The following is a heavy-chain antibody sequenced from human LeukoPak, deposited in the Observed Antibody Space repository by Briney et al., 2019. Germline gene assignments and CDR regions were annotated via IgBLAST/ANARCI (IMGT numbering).Heavy chain of an antibody. CDR2: ISYDGSNK. J-gene: IGHJ4*02. Sequence: PGGSLRLSCAASGFTFSGYAMHWVRQAPGKGLEWVTFISYDGSNKYYTDSVKGRFTISRDDSKSTLYLQMNSLRAEDTAVYYCARGSPPDYWGQGTLVTVSS. V-gene: IGHV3-30*04. CDR3: ARGSPPDY. D-gene: IGHD6-19*01. CDR1: GFTFSGYA.